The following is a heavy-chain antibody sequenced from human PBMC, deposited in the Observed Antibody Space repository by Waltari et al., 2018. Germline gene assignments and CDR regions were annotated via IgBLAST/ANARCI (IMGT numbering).Heavy chain of an antibody. CDR1: GFTFSSYA. D-gene: IGHD2-15*01. CDR2: ISGSGGST. Sequence: EVQLLESGGGLVQPGGSLRLSCAASGFTFSSYAMSWVRQAPGQGLEWVSAISGSGGSTYYADSVKGRFTISRDNSKNTLYLQMNSLRAEDTAVYYCAKKSSVVAATRYWYFDLWGRGTLVTVSS. V-gene: IGHV3-23*01. CDR3: AKKSSVVAATRYWYFDL. J-gene: IGHJ2*01.